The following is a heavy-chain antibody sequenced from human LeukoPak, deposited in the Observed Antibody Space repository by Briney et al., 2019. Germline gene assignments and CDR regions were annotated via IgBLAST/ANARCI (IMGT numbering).Heavy chain of an antibody. V-gene: IGHV3-23*01. Sequence: GGSLRLSCAASGFTFTGYAMTWVRQAPGKGLEWVSAISASGGNTYYTDSVKGRFTISRDNSKDTLYLQMSSLRAEDTAIYYCAKRRATVTTADSWGQGTLVIVSS. J-gene: IGHJ4*02. D-gene: IGHD4-17*01. CDR1: GFTFTGYA. CDR3: AKRRATVTTADS. CDR2: ISASGGNT.